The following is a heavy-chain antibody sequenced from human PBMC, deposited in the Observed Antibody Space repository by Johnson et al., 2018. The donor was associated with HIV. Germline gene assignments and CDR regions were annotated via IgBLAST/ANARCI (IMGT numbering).Heavy chain of an antibody. V-gene: IGHV3-9*01. D-gene: IGHD1-26*01. CDR1: GFTFDDYA. CDR3: TAHYRNAFDI. Sequence: VQLVESGGGLVQPGRSLRLSCAASGFTFDDYAMHWVRQAPGKGLEWVSGISWNSGSIDYADSVKGRFTISRDNAKNSLYLQMNSLRGEDTALYYCTAHYRNAFDIWGQGTMVTVSS. J-gene: IGHJ3*02. CDR2: ISWNSGSI.